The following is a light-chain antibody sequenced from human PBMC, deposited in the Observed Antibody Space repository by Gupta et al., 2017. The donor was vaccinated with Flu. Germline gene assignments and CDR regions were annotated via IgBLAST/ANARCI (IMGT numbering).Light chain of an antibody. CDR3: RQSLQTPLT. V-gene: IGKV2-28*01. J-gene: IGKJ4*01. CDR1: QSLLHSNGYNC. CDR2: LGS. Sequence: DIVMTQSPLSLPVTPGEPASISCRSSQSLLHSNGYNCLDWYLQKPGQSPQLLIYLGSNRASGVPDRFSGSGSGTDFTLKISRVEAEDIGVYYCRQSLQTPLTFGGGTKLEIK.